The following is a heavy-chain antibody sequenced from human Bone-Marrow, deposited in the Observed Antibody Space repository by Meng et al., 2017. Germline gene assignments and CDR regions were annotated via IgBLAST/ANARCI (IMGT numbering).Heavy chain of an antibody. CDR3: TTDATYCSSTSCFLPDV. Sequence: GESLKISCAASGFYFDNAWMSWVHQAPGKGLEWVGRIKSNTDGGTAEYAAPVKGRFTISRDDSKNTLYLQMNSLKTEDTAVYYCTTDATYCSSTSCFLPDVWGQGTTVTVSS. V-gene: IGHV3-15*01. D-gene: IGHD2-2*01. CDR1: GFYFDNAW. CDR2: IKSNTDGGTA. J-gene: IGHJ6*02.